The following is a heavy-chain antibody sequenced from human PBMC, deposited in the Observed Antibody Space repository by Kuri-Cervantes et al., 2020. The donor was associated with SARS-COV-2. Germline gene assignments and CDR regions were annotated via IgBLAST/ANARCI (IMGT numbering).Heavy chain of an antibody. CDR1: GGSISSSNW. Sequence: GSLRLSCAVSGGSISSSNWWSWVRQPPGKGLEWIGEIYHSGSTNYNPSLKSRVTISVDKSKNQFSLKLSSVTAADTAVYYCARSGEDYPFDYWSQGTLVTVSS. CDR2: IYHSGST. V-gene: IGHV4-4*02. J-gene: IGHJ4*02. CDR3: ARSGEDYPFDY. D-gene: IGHD3-10*01.